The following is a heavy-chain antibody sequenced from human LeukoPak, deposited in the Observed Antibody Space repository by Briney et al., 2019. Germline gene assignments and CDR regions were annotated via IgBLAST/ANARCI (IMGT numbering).Heavy chain of an antibody. CDR3: ASYDSSGYYFDY. CDR1: GGSFSGYY. D-gene: IGHD3-22*01. J-gene: IGHJ4*01. V-gene: IGHV4-34*01. Sequence: SETLSLTCAVYGGSFSGYYWSWIRQPPGKGLEWIGEINHSGSTNYNPSLKSRVTISVDTSKNQFSLKLSSVTAADTAVYYCASYDSSGYYFDYWGQEPWSPSPQ. CDR2: INHSGST.